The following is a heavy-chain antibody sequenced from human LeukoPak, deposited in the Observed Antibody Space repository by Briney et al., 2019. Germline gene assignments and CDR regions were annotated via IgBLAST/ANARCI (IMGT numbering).Heavy chain of an antibody. Sequence: ASVEVSCKASGYTFTSYYMHWVRQAPGQGLEWMGIINPSGGSTSYAQKFQGRVTMTRDTSTSTVYMEPSSLRSEDTAVYYCARVLEAAADLEEYYYYGMDVWGQGTTVTVSS. D-gene: IGHD6-13*01. CDR2: INPSGGST. J-gene: IGHJ6*02. CDR3: ARVLEAAADLEEYYYYGMDV. CDR1: GYTFTSYY. V-gene: IGHV1-46*01.